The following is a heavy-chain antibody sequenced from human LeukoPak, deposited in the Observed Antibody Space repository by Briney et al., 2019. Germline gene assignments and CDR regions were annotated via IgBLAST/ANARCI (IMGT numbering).Heavy chain of an antibody. CDR2: INHSGST. J-gene: IGHJ4*02. V-gene: IGHV4-34*01. CDR1: GGSSSGYY. D-gene: IGHD6-13*01. Sequence: PSETLSLTCAVYGGSSSGYYWSWIRQPPGKGLEWIGEINHSGSTNYNPSLKSRVTISVDTSKNQFSLKLSSVTAADTAVYYCARVKGGIAAFDYWGQGTLVTVSS. CDR3: ARVKGGIAAFDY.